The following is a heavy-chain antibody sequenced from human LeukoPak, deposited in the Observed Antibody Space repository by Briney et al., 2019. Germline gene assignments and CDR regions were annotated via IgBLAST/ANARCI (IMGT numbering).Heavy chain of an antibody. Sequence: GGSLRLSCAASGFTFSRYAMSWVRQAPGKGLEWVSAISGSGGSTYYADSVKGRFTISRDNSKNTLYLQMNSLRAEDTAVYYCAKNLAAILGRDTAASDAFDIWGQGTMVTVSS. CDR3: AKNLAAILGRDTAASDAFDI. V-gene: IGHV3-23*01. D-gene: IGHD2-15*01. CDR1: GFTFSRYA. CDR2: ISGSGGST. J-gene: IGHJ3*02.